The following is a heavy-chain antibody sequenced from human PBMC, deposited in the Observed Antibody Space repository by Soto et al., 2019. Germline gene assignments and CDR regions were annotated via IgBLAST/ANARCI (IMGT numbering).Heavy chain of an antibody. Sequence: ASVKVSCKASGCTFTSYYMHWVRQAPGQGLEWMGIINPSGGSTSYAQKFQGRVTMTRDTSTSTGYMELSSLRSEDTAVYYCARATMIVVVISDYWGQGTLVTVSS. D-gene: IGHD3-22*01. CDR1: GCTFTSYY. V-gene: IGHV1-46*01. CDR2: INPSGGST. J-gene: IGHJ4*02. CDR3: ARATMIVVVISDY.